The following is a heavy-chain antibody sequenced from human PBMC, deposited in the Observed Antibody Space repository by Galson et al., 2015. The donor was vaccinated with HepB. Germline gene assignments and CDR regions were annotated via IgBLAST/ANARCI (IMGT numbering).Heavy chain of an antibody. Sequence: SLRLSCAASGFTFSSYGMHWVRQAPGKGLEWVAVIWYDGSNKYYADSVKGRFTISRDNSKNTLYLQMNSLRAEDTAVYYCTRENCAYGDYVGEYWGQGTLVTVSS. V-gene: IGHV3-33*01. CDR1: GFTFSSYG. CDR2: IWYDGSNK. CDR3: TRENCAYGDYVGEY. J-gene: IGHJ4*02. D-gene: IGHD4-17*01.